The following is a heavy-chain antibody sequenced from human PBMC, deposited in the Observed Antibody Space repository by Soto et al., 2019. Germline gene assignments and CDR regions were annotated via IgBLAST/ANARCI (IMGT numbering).Heavy chain of an antibody. CDR3: ARERILEHYNWFDL. V-gene: IGHV4-61*01. CDR2: IYYSGST. J-gene: IGHJ5*02. CDR1: GASVSSGSYY. D-gene: IGHD3-3*01. Sequence: ETLAPACSVSGASVSSGSYYWSWIHQPPGKGLEWIGYIYYSGSTNYNPSLKSRVTISVDTSKNQFSLKLSSVTAADTAVYYCARERILEHYNWFDLWGQGTMVTAPQ.